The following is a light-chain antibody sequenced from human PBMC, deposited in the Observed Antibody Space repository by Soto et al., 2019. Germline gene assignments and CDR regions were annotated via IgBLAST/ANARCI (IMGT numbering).Light chain of an antibody. J-gene: IGKJ1*01. CDR1: QTFSSS. V-gene: IGKV1-5*03. CDR2: KAS. Sequence: DIQMTQSPSTLSGSLGERVTLTCRASQTFSSSLAWYQQKPGKAPKLLLYKASTIDTGVPSRFSGSGSGTEFTLTISSLQPDDFAAYYCQHYNSYSGAFGQGTKVDI. CDR3: QHYNSYSGA.